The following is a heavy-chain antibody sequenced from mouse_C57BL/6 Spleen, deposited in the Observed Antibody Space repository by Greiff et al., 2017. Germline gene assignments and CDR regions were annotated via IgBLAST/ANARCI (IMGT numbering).Heavy chain of an antibody. Sequence: QVQLQQSGAELVRPGTSVKVSCKASGYAFTNYLIEWVKQRPGQGLEWIGVINPGSGGTNYNEKFKGKATLTADKSSSTAYMQLSSLTSEDSAVYFCAREDYYGGFAYWGQGTLVTVSA. V-gene: IGHV1-54*01. CDR1: GYAFTNYL. CDR2: INPGSGGT. CDR3: AREDYYGGFAY. J-gene: IGHJ3*01. D-gene: IGHD1-1*01.